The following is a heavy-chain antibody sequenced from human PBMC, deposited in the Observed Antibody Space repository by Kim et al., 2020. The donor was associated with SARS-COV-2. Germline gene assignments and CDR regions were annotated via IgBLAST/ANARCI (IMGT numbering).Heavy chain of an antibody. V-gene: IGHV3-30*18. J-gene: IGHJ6*02. CDR2: ISYDGSNK. CDR1: GFTFSSYG. Sequence: GGSLRLSCAASGFTFSSYGMHWVRQAPGKGLEWVAVISYDGSNKYYADSVKRRFTISRDNSKNTLYLQMNSLRAEDTAVYYCAKAGGHPGVVIIQGYYYNAMDVWGQGTTVTVSS. D-gene: IGHD3-3*01. CDR3: AKAGGHPGVVIIQGYYYNAMDV.